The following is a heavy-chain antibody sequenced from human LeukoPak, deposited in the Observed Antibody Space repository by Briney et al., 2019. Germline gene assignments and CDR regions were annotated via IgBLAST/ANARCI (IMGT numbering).Heavy chain of an antibody. CDR2: IWYGGSNK. J-gene: IGHJ6*02. D-gene: IGHD6-6*01. V-gene: IGHV3-33*08. Sequence: GGSLRLSCAASGFTFSSYAMSWVRQAPGKGLEWVAVIWYGGSNKYYADSVKGRFTISRDNSKNTLYLQMNSLRAEDTAVYYCAREGEYSPYGMDVWGQGTTVTVSS. CDR1: GFTFSSYA. CDR3: AREGEYSPYGMDV.